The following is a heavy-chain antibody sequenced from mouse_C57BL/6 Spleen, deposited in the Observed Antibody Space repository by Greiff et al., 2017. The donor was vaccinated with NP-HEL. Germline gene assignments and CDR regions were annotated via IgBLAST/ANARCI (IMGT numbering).Heavy chain of an antibody. V-gene: IGHV1-81*01. CDR3: ARIVITTVVRYFDV. D-gene: IGHD1-1*01. CDR1: GYTFTSYG. J-gene: IGHJ1*03. Sequence: QVQLQQSGAELARPGASVKLSCKASGYTFTSYGISWVKQRTGQGLEWIGEIYPRSGNTYYNEKFKGKATLTADKSSSTAYMELRSLTSEDSAVYFCARIVITTVVRYFDVWGTGTTVTVAS. CDR2: IYPRSGNT.